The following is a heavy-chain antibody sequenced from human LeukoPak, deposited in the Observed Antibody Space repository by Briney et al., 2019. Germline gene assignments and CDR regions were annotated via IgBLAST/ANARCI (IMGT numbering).Heavy chain of an antibody. V-gene: IGHV4-31*03. CDR1: GGSISSGGYY. J-gene: IGHJ5*02. CDR2: IYYSGST. D-gene: IGHD3-3*01. Sequence: SETLSLTCTVSGGSISSGGYYWSWIRQHPGKGLEWIGYIYYSGSTYYNPSLKSRVTISVDTSKNQFPLKLSSVTAADTAVYYCARDRAGYDRRFDPWGQGTLVTVSS. CDR3: ARDRAGYDRRFDP.